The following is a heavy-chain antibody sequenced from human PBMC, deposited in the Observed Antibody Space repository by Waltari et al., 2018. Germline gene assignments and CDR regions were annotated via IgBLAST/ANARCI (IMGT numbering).Heavy chain of an antibody. CDR1: GGSFSTYG. CDR2: IIPMFGTS. J-gene: IGHJ6*02. Sequence: QVQLVQSGAEVRKPGSSVKVSCKVSGGSFSTYGISWVRQAPGHGREWMGGIIPMFGTSNSPQRFHDRVTITADESTNTAYMELNNLRSEDTAVYYCARDRGDLVVVVAATRVQGHYYGLDVWGQGTTVTVSS. V-gene: IGHV1-69*01. CDR3: ARDRGDLVVVVAATRVQGHYYGLDV. D-gene: IGHD2-15*01.